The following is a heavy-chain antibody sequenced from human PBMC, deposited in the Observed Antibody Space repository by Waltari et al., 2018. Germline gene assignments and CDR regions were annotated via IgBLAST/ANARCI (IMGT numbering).Heavy chain of an antibody. CDR3: ARGTYYYGSGSYYIYYYYYMDV. D-gene: IGHD3-10*01. Sequence: QVQLQESGPGLVKPSETLSLTCTVSGGSISSHYWSWIRQPPGKGLEWIGYIYYSGRNNYNPSLKSRVTISVDTSKNQFSLKLSSVTAADTAVYYCARGTYYYGSGSYYIYYYYYMDVWGKGTTVTVSS. V-gene: IGHV4-59*11. CDR2: IYYSGRN. J-gene: IGHJ6*03. CDR1: GGSISSHY.